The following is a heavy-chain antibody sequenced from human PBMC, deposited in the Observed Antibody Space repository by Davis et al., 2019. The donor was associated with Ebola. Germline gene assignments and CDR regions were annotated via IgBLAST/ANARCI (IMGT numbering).Heavy chain of an antibody. D-gene: IGHD6-19*01. Sequence: PGGSLRLSCAVYGGSFSGYYWSWIRQPPGKGLEWIGEINHSGSTNYNPSLKSRVTISVDTSKNQFSLKLSSVTAADTAVYYCARVEYGIAVAGTGDYWGQGTLVTVSS. J-gene: IGHJ4*02. V-gene: IGHV4-34*01. CDR1: GGSFSGYY. CDR3: ARVEYGIAVAGTGDY. CDR2: INHSGST.